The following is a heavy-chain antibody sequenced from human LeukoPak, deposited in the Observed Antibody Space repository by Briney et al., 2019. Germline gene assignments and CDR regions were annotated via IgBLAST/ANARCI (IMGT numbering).Heavy chain of an antibody. J-gene: IGHJ6*02. Sequence: SVKVSCKASGYTFTGYYMHWVRQAPGQGLEWMGGIIPIFGTANYAQKFQGRVTITADESTSTAYMELSSLRSEDTAVYHCASLNSIPYYYYGMDVWGQGTTVTVSS. CDR3: ASLNSIPYYYYGMDV. D-gene: IGHD4-23*01. CDR1: GYTFTGYY. V-gene: IGHV1-69*13. CDR2: IIPIFGTA.